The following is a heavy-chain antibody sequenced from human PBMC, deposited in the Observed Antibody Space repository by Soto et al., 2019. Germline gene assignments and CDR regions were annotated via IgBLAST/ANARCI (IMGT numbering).Heavy chain of an antibody. V-gene: IGHV1-8*02. CDR1: GGTFSSYA. Sequence: ASVKVSCKASGGTFSSYAISWVRQAPGQGLEWMGWMNPNSGNTGYAQKFQGRVTMTRNTSITTAYMELSSLRSEDTAVYYCARGISSYYYYYMDVWGKGTTVTVSS. CDR2: MNPNSGNT. CDR3: ARGISSYYYYYMDV. J-gene: IGHJ6*03.